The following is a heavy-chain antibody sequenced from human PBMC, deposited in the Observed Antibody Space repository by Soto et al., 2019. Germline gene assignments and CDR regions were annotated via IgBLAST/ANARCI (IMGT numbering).Heavy chain of an antibody. D-gene: IGHD3-10*01. J-gene: IGHJ4*01. CDR3: ARGRDVITMVRGVIPYYFDY. V-gene: IGHV1-69*13. CDR2: IIPIFGTA. CDR1: GGTFSSYA. Sequence: SVKVSCKAAGGTFSSYAISWVRQAPGQGLEWMGGIIPIFGTANYAQKFQGRVTITADESKSTAYMELSSLRSEDPAVSYCARGRDVITMVRGVIPYYFDYWG.